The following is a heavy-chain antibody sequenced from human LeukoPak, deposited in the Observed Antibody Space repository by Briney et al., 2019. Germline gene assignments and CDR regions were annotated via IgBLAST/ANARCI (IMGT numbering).Heavy chain of an antibody. Sequence: QSGGSLRLSCAASGFTFSSYWMNWVRQAPGKGLEWVANIKQDVSEKYYVDSVKGRFTISRDNAKNSLYLQMNSLRAEDTAVYYCAREKNVYGSGSYFGYWGQGTLVTVSP. V-gene: IGHV3-7*01. CDR2: IKQDVSEK. CDR1: GFTFSSYW. D-gene: IGHD3-10*01. CDR3: AREKNVYGSGSYFGY. J-gene: IGHJ4*02.